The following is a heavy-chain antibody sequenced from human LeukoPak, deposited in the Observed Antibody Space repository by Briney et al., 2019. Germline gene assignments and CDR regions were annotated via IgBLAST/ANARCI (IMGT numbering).Heavy chain of an antibody. CDR3: ARDSVASGYYYGMDV. CDR1: GGSISSYY. J-gene: IGHJ6*02. D-gene: IGHD6-19*01. CDR2: IYTSGST. V-gene: IGHV4-4*07. Sequence: SETLSLTCTVSGGSISSYYWSWIRQPAGKGLEWIGRIYTSGSTNYNPSLKSRVTMSVDTSKNQFSLKLSSVTAADTAVYYCARDSVASGYYYGMDVWGQGTTVTVSS.